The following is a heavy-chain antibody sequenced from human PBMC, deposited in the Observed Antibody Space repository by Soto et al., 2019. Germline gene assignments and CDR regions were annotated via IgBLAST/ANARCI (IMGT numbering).Heavy chain of an antibody. Sequence: QVSLQESGPGLVKPSQTLSLSCTVSGDSITDGDYYWSWIRQPPGKDLEWIAYIYYNGIIHYNPSLNSLVTFSLDLYKYLFSLTMTSVTDADMVVYFSARSIQEGFDPCGQGLLVTVSS. J-gene: IGHJ5*02. D-gene: IGHD6-6*01. CDR1: GDSITDGDYY. CDR3: ARSIQEGFDP. V-gene: IGHV4-30-4*01. CDR2: IYYNGII.